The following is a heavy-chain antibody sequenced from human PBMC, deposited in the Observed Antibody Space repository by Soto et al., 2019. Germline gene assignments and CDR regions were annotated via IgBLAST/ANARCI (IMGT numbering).Heavy chain of an antibody. CDR1: GYTFTSYA. CDR3: ARKARITIFGVETYNWFDP. Sequence: QVQLVQSGAEVKKPGASVKGSCKASGYTFTSYAMHWVRQAPGQRLEWMGWINAGNGNTKYSQKFQGRVTITRDTSASTAYMELSSLRSEDTAVYYCARKARITIFGVETYNWFDPWGQGTLVTVSS. V-gene: IGHV1-3*01. CDR2: INAGNGNT. J-gene: IGHJ5*02. D-gene: IGHD3-3*01.